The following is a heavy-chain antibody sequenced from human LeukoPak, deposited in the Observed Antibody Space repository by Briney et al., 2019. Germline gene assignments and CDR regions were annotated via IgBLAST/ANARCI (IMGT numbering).Heavy chain of an antibody. D-gene: IGHD3-9*01. V-gene: IGHV3-7*01. J-gene: IGHJ4*02. CDR3: ARGHTYYDILTGYKLIDY. Sequence: GGSLRLSCAASGFTFSSYWMSWVRQAPGKGLEWVANIKQDGSEKYYVDSVKGRFTISRDNAKNLLYLQMNSLRAEDTAVYYCARGHTYYDILTGYKLIDYWGQGTLVTVSS. CDR2: IKQDGSEK. CDR1: GFTFSSYW.